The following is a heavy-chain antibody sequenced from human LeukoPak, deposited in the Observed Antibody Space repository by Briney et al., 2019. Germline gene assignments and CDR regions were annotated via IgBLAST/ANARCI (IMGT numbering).Heavy chain of an antibody. V-gene: IGHV3-30*18. J-gene: IGHJ4*02. Sequence: GGSLRLSCAASGFNFSTYGMHWVRQAPGKGLEWVAVISYDGNNKYYADSVKGRFSISRDNSKSTLYLQMNSLRAEDTAVYYCAKNPYRGSTPPTYFDYWGQGTLVTVSS. CDR1: GFNFSTYG. D-gene: IGHD2-21*01. CDR2: ISYDGNNK. CDR3: AKNPYRGSTPPTYFDY.